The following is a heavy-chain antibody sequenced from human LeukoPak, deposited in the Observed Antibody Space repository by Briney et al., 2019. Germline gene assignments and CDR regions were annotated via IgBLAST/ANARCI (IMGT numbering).Heavy chain of an antibody. D-gene: IGHD3-10*01. Sequence: GASVKVSCKASGYTFTGYYMHWVRQAPGQGLEWMGWINPNSGGTNYAQKFQGRVTMTRDTSISTAYMELSRLRSDDTAVYYCARSVRMEPHMVRGVMVCFDPWGQGTLVTVSS. CDR1: GYTFTGYY. CDR2: INPNSGGT. V-gene: IGHV1-2*02. J-gene: IGHJ5*02. CDR3: ARSVRMEPHMVRGVMVCFDP.